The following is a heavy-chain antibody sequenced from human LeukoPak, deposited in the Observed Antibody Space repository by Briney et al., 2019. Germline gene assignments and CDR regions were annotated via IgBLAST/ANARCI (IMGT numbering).Heavy chain of an antibody. Sequence: SETLSLTCAVSGGSISSSNWWSWVRQPPGKGLEWIGEIYHSGSTNYNPSPKSRVTISVDKSKNQFSLKLSSVTAADTAVYYCARGGGIRDYYSMDVWGQGTTVTVSS. CDR3: ARGGGIRDYYSMDV. J-gene: IGHJ6*02. V-gene: IGHV4-4*02. CDR1: GGSISSSNW. D-gene: IGHD1-14*01. CDR2: IYHSGST.